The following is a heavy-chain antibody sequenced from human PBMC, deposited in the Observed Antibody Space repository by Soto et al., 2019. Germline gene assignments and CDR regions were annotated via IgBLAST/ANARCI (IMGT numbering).Heavy chain of an antibody. D-gene: IGHD4-17*01. CDR2: IYYSGST. CDR1: GGSISSISYY. CDR3: ARLTILAYGMDV. Sequence: PSETLSLTCTVSGGSISSISYYWGWIRQPPGKGLEWIGSIYYSGSTYYNPSLKSRVTISVDTSKNQFSLKLSSVTAADTAVYYCARLTILAYGMDVWGQGTTVTVSS. J-gene: IGHJ6*02. V-gene: IGHV4-39*01.